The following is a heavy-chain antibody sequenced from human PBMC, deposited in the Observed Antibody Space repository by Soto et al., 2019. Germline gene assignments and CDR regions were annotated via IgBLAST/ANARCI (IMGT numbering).Heavy chain of an antibody. CDR1: GYSFTSYW. Sequence: GESLKISCKGSGYSFTSYWIGWVRQMPGKGLEWMGIIYPGDSDTRYSPSFQGQVTISADKSISTAYLQWSSLKASDTAMYYCASLPSTAMGPSYFDYWGQGTLVTVSS. V-gene: IGHV5-51*01. J-gene: IGHJ4*02. CDR2: IYPGDSDT. CDR3: ASLPSTAMGPSYFDY. D-gene: IGHD5-18*01.